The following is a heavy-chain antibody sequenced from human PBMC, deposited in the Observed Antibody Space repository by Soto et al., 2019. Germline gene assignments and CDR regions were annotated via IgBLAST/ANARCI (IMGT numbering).Heavy chain of an antibody. J-gene: IGHJ4*02. CDR1: GFTFSNAW. V-gene: IGHV3-15*01. D-gene: IGHD4-17*01. CDR2: IKRKTGGGTT. Sequence: EVQLVESGGGLLKPGGSLRLSCAASGFTFSNAWMSWVRQAPGKGLEWVGRIKRKTGGGTTDYAAPVQGRCTISRDDSKNTLYLQMNSLKPEDTAVYYCTAHIYGDYVDYCGQGTLVTVTS. CDR3: TAHIYGDYVDY.